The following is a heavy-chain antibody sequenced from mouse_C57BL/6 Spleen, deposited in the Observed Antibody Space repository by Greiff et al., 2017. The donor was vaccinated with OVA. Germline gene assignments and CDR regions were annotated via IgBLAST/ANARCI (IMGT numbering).Heavy chain of an antibody. J-gene: IGHJ4*01. CDR1: GFTFSDYG. V-gene: IGHV5-15*01. D-gene: IGHD1-1*01. CDR2: ISNLAYSI. Sequence: EVQVVESGGGLVQPGGSLKLSCAASGFTFSDYGMAWVRQAPRQGPEWVAFISNLAYSIYYADTVTGRFTISRENAKNTLYLEMSSLRSEDTAMYYCARHHGSSYAMDDWGQGTSVTVSS. CDR3: ARHHGSSYAMDD.